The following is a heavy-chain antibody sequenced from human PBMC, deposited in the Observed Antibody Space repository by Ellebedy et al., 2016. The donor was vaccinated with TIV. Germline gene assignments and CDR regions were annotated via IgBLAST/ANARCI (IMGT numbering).Heavy chain of an antibody. V-gene: IGHV1-69*13. Sequence: SVKVSXKASGGTFSSYAISWVRQAPGQGLEWMGGIIPIFGTANYAQKFQGRVTITADESTSTAYMELSSLRSEDTAVYYCARAALTLGLIWFGESREYYFDYWGQGTLVTVSS. J-gene: IGHJ4*02. CDR2: IIPIFGTA. D-gene: IGHD3-10*01. CDR3: ARAALTLGLIWFGESREYYFDY. CDR1: GGTFSSYA.